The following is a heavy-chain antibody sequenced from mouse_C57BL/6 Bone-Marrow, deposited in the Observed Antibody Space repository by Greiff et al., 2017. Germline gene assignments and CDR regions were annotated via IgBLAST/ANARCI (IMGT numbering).Heavy chain of an antibody. D-gene: IGHD1-1*01. V-gene: IGHV5-4*03. J-gene: IGHJ3*01. Sequence: EVKLMESGAGLVKPGASLKLSCAASGFTFSSYAMSWVRQTPEKRLEWFASISDGGSYTYYPDNVKGRFTISRDNAKNNLYLQMRHLKSEDTAIYCCGGEGYFGSIYEADWGDGTPATVS. CDR3: GGEGYFGSIYEAD. CDR2: ISDGGSYT. CDR1: GFTFSSYA.